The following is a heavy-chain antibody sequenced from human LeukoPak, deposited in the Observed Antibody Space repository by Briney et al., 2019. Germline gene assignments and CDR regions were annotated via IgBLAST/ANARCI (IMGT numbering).Heavy chain of an antibody. J-gene: IGHJ3*02. CDR2: MYHSGRP. CDR1: GGSISSYY. V-gene: IGHV4-59*01. Sequence: PSETLSLTCTVSGGSISSYYWSWIRQPPGKGLEWIGYMYHSGRPNYNPSLKSRVTISIDTPKKEFSLKLTSVTAADTAVYYCARVIRGSSGWFDDAFDIWGQGTMVTVSS. CDR3: ARVIRGSSGWFDDAFDI. D-gene: IGHD6-19*01.